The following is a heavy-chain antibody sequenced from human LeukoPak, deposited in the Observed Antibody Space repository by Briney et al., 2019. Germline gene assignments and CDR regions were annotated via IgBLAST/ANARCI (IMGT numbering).Heavy chain of an antibody. CDR3: ARASFRIRGSSPYDY. V-gene: IGHV1-69*13. Sequence: SVKVSCKASGGTFISHAISWVRQAPGQGLEWMGGIIPIFGTANYAQKFQGRVTITADESTSTAYMELSSLRSEDTAVYYCARASFRIRGSSPYDYWGQGTLVTVSS. CDR2: IIPIFGTA. D-gene: IGHD3-10*01. CDR1: GGTFISHA. J-gene: IGHJ4*02.